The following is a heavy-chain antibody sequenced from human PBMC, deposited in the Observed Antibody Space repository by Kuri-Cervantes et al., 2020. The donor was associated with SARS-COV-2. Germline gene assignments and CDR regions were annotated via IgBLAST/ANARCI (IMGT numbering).Heavy chain of an antibody. CDR1: GFTFDDYA. D-gene: IGHD5-24*01. CDR2: ISWNSGSI. J-gene: IGHJ4*02. CDR3: ARAGDGYPLNVY. Sequence: SLKISCAASGFTFDDYAMHWVRQAPGKGLEWVSGISWNSGSIGYADSVKGRFTISRDNAKNSLYLQMNSLRAEDTAVYYCARAGDGYPLNVYWGQGTLVTVSS. V-gene: IGHV3-9*01.